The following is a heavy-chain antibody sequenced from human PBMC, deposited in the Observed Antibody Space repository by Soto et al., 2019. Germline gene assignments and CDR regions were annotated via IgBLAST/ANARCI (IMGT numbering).Heavy chain of an antibody. Sequence: PSETLSLTCTVSGGSVSSSSYYWSWIRQPPGKGLEWIGYISYTGAANYNPSLKSRVTISLDTSKNQFSLMLTSVTAADTAVYYCARDSDSSYNLDGWGQGTTVTVSS. CDR2: ISYTGAA. CDR1: GGSVSSSSYY. V-gene: IGHV4-61*01. CDR3: ARDSDSSYNLDG. D-gene: IGHD6-6*01. J-gene: IGHJ6*02.